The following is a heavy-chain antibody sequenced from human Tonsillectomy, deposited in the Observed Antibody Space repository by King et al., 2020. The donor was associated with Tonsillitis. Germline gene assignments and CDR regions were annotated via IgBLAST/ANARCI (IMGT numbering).Heavy chain of an antibody. J-gene: IGHJ4*02. D-gene: IGHD2/OR15-2a*01. V-gene: IGHV3-33*05. CDR2: TSDAAMSQ. CDR1: GFRFSRYG. Sequence: VQLVESGGGVVQPGTSLRLSCTASGFRFSRYGMHWVRQAPGKGLEWVAVTSDAAMSQDYAESVKGRFSISRDNAKNTLYLHMNVLRVEDTAVYYCVRAGTYIEIDWGQGTLLIVSS. CDR3: VRAGTYIEID.